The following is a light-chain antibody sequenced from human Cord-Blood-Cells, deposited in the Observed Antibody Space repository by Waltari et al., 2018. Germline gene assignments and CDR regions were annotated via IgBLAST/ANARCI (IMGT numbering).Light chain of an antibody. CDR2: AAS. Sequence: DIQMNQSPSSLSTPVGDRVTITCRASQSISSYLNWYQQKPGKAPKLLIYAASSLQSGVPSRFSGSGSVRDFPLTLSSLQPEDFATYYCQQSYSTPYTFGQGTKLEIK. CDR3: QQSYSTPYT. V-gene: IGKV1-39*01. J-gene: IGKJ2*01. CDR1: QSISSY.